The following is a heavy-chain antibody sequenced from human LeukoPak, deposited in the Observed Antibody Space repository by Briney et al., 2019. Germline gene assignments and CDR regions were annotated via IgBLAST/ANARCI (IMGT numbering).Heavy chain of an antibody. CDR3: ARDPTTSWFFKSDH. Sequence: ASVKVSCKASGYPFTGYHIHWVRQAPGQGLEWMGSINPNRGGTNSAQSFQGRVTLTRDTSTSTAYMELSRLRSDDTAVYYCARDPTTSWFFKSDHWGQGTLVTVSS. CDR2: INPNRGGT. CDR1: GYPFTGYH. V-gene: IGHV1-2*02. D-gene: IGHD3-10*01. J-gene: IGHJ4*02.